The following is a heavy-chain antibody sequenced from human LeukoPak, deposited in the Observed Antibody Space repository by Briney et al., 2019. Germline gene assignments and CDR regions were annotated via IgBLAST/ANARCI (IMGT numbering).Heavy chain of an antibody. D-gene: IGHD3-3*01. CDR3: ARGTTWSPLDFDY. CDR2: VNSDGSGT. V-gene: IGHV3-74*01. Sequence: GGSLRLSCAASGFSFSSNWMHWVRQAPGKGLVWVSRVNSDGSGTSYADSVKGRFTISRDNAKNSLYLQMNSLRAEDTAVYFCARGTTWSPLDFDYWGQGTLVTVSS. CDR1: GFSFSSNW. J-gene: IGHJ4*02.